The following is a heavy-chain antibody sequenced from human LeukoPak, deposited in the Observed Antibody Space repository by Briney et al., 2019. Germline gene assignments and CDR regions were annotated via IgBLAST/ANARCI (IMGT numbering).Heavy chain of an antibody. D-gene: IGHD1-26*01. CDR3: AKDNGGATAYFDY. CDR1: GFTFSTYG. V-gene: IGHV3-23*01. Sequence: PGGTLRLSCAASGFTFSTYGMSWVRQAPEKGLEWVSGISGNGNTAYYADSVKGRFTISRDNSKNTLYLQMNTLRAEDTAVYYCAKDNGGATAYFDYWGQGTLVTVSS. J-gene: IGHJ4*02. CDR2: ISGNGNTA.